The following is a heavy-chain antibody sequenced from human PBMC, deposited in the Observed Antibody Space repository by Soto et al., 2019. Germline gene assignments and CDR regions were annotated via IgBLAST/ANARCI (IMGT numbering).Heavy chain of an antibody. V-gene: IGHV4-34*01. J-gene: IGHJ6*02. CDR1: GGSFSGYY. CDR2: INHSGST. CDR3: RRGALDYYYYYGMDV. Sequence: SETLSLTCAVYGGSFSGYYWSWIRQPPGKGLEWIGEINHSGSTNYNPSLKSRVTISVDTSKNQFSLKLSSVTAADTAVYYCRRGALDYYYYYGMDVWGQGTTVTVSS.